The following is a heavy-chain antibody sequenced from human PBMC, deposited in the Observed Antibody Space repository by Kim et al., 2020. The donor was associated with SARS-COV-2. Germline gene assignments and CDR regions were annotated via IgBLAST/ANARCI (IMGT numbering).Heavy chain of an antibody. CDR1: GFTFSSYE. D-gene: IGHD2-15*01. CDR3: AGAATIYYYYYYMDV. V-gene: IGHV3-48*03. J-gene: IGHJ6*03. Sequence: GGSLRLSCAASGFTFSSYEMNWVRQAPGKGLEWVSYISSSGSTIYYADSVKGRFTISRDNAKNSLYLQMNSLRAEDTAVYYCAGAATIYYYYYYMDVWGKGTTVTVSS. CDR2: ISSSGSTI.